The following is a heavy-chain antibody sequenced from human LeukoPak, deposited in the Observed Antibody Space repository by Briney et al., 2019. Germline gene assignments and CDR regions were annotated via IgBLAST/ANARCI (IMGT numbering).Heavy chain of an antibody. CDR1: GGSMVNYQ. CDR3: ARGLDGYRFDP. V-gene: IGHV4-59*01. Sequence: SETLSLTCTVSGGSMVNYQWTWIRQSPGKEPEYIGYIYNIETTYNNPSLMGRVTVSVDMSSRQFSLKLKSVTAADTAVYYCARGLDGYRFDPWGQGIMVTVSS. D-gene: IGHD5-18*01. CDR2: IYNIETT. J-gene: IGHJ5*02.